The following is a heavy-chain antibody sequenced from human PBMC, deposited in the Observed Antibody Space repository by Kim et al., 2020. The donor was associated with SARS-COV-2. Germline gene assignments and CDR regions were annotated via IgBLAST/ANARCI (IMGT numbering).Heavy chain of an antibody. CDR3: ARDLRRRIDNNWHIDAFDI. Sequence: LSLSCAGSGFTVGSNHMNWVRQAPGKGLEWVSVIESDGNSFYSDSVKDRFTISRDNSKNTLYLQMNSLRGDDTAVYYCARDLRRRIDNNWHIDAFDI. D-gene: IGHD1-20*01. CDR1: GFTVGSNH. J-gene: IGHJ3*02. V-gene: IGHV3-66*01. CDR2: IESDGNS.